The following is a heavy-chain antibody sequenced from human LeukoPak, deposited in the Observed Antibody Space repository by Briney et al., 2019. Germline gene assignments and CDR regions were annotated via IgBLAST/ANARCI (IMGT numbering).Heavy chain of an antibody. CDR3: ATNYYDISGYYYFASDLEH. J-gene: IGHJ1*01. CDR1: GYTFTGYF. V-gene: IGHV1-2*06. D-gene: IGHD3-22*01. CDR2: INPNSGGT. Sequence: ASVKVSCKASGYTFTGYFMHWVRQAPGQSLEWMGRINPNSGGTNYAQKFQGRVTMTRDTSISTAYMELTSLRSDDTAVYYCATNYYDISGYYYFASDLEHWGQGTLVTVSS.